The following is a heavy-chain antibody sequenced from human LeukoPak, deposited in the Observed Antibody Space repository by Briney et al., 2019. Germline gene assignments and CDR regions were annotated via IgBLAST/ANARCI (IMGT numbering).Heavy chain of an antibody. J-gene: IGHJ4*02. D-gene: IGHD6-19*01. CDR1: GFTFSSYA. CDR3: AKDGSGWYLFSAGYFDY. CDR2: ISGSGGST. Sequence: GGSLRLSCAASGFTFSSYAMSWVRKAPGKGLEWVSAISGSGGSTYYADSVKGRFTISRDNSKNTLYLQMNSLRAEDTAVYYCAKDGSGWYLFSAGYFDYWGQGTLVTVSS. V-gene: IGHV3-23*01.